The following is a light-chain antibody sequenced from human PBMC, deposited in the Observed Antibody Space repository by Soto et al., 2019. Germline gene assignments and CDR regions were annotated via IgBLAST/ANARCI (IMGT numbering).Light chain of an antibody. CDR2: RNT. CDR3: AAWDVSLNGPA. CDR1: NSNIGSDS. V-gene: IGLV1-44*01. Sequence: QSVLTQPPSASGTPGQSVTISCSGSNSNIGSDSVSWYQHLPGSALKVVIYRNTLRPSGVPDRFSGSKSGTSGSLAISGLQSEDEALYYCAAWDVSLNGPAFGGGTKVTVL. J-gene: IGLJ2*01.